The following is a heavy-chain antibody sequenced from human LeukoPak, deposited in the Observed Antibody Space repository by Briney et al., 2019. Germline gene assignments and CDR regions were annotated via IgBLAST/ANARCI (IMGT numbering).Heavy chain of an antibody. Sequence: PSETLSLTCTVSGGSISSGGYYWSWIRQPPGKGLEWIGYIYYSGGTNYNPSLKSRVTISVDTSKKQVSLNLSSVTAADTAVYYCARVAARYVGMDVWGQGTTVTVSS. CDR3: ARVAARYVGMDV. V-gene: IGHV4-61*08. J-gene: IGHJ6*02. CDR1: GGSISSGGYY. CDR2: IYYSGGT. D-gene: IGHD6-6*01.